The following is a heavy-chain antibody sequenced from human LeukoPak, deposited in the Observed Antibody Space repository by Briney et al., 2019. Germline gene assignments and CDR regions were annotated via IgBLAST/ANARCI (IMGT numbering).Heavy chain of an antibody. Sequence: SETLSLTRTVSGGSISSSSYYWGWIRQPPGKGLEWIGSIYYSGSTYYNPSLKSRVTISVDTSKNQFSLKLSSVTAADTAVYYCARGVGSSWPYFDYWGQGTLVTVSS. J-gene: IGHJ4*02. CDR2: IYYSGST. V-gene: IGHV4-39*07. CDR3: ARGVGSSWPYFDY. CDR1: GGSISSSSYY. D-gene: IGHD6-13*01.